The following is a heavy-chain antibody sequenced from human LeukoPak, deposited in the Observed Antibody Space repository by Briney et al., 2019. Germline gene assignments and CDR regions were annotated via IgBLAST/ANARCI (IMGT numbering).Heavy chain of an antibody. D-gene: IGHD3-22*01. V-gene: IGHV4-59*10. J-gene: IGHJ5*02. Sequence: SETLSLTCAVYGGSFSSYYWSWIRQPAGKGLEWIGRIYTSGSTNYNPSLKSRVTMSVDTSKNQFSLKLSSVTAADTAVYYCARVIRSYYYDSSGYYNWFDPWGQGTLVTVSS. CDR1: GGSFSSYY. CDR2: IYTSGST. CDR3: ARVIRSYYYDSSGYYNWFDP.